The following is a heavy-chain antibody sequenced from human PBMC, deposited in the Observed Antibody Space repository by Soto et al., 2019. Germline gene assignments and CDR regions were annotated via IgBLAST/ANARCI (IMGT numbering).Heavy chain of an antibody. D-gene: IGHD6-13*01. CDR2: ISYDGTNI. V-gene: IGHV3-30-3*01. CDR1: GFTFNSFA. Sequence: SLRLSCAASGFTFNSFAMHWVRQAPGKGLEWVGVISYDGTNIKYADSVKGRLTISRDNSKNTLFLQMNSLRAEDTAVYYCVKARGGGIARPGGMDVWGQGTTVTVSS. J-gene: IGHJ6*02. CDR3: VKARGGGIARPGGMDV.